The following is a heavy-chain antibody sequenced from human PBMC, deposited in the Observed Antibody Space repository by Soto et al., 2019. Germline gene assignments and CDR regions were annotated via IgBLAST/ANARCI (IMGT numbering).Heavy chain of an antibody. CDR1: GGTFSSYA. V-gene: IGHV1-69*06. CDR2: IIPSFGTA. Sequence: GASVKVSCKASGGTFSSYAISWVRQAPGQGLEWMGGIIPSFGTANYAQKFQGRVTITADKSTSTAYMELSSLRSEDTAVYYCARERSGYSSSSGVGSHFDYWGQGTLVTVSS. D-gene: IGHD6-6*01. J-gene: IGHJ4*02. CDR3: ARERSGYSSSSGVGSHFDY.